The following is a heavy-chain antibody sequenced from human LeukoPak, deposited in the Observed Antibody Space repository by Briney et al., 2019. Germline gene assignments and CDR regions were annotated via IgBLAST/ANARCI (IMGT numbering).Heavy chain of an antibody. Sequence: ASVKVSCKASGYTFTGYYMHWVRQAPGQGLEWMGWINPNSGGTNYAQKFQGRVTMTRETSISTAYMELSRLRSDDTAVYYCTRTGPMVGYMDVWGKGTTVTVSS. CDR2: INPNSGGT. V-gene: IGHV1-2*02. D-gene: IGHD3-10*01. J-gene: IGHJ6*03. CDR1: GYTFTGYY. CDR3: TRTGPMVGYMDV.